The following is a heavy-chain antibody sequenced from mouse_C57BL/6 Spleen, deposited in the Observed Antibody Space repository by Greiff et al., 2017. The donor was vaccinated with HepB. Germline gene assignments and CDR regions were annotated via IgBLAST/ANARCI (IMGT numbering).Heavy chain of an antibody. Sequence: VQLQQSGPELVKPGASVKISCKASGYAFSSSWMNWVKQRPGKGLEWIGRIYPGDGDTNYNGKFKGKATLTADKSSSTAYMQLSSLTSEDSAVYFCARGDSNYEYFDVWGTGTTVTVSS. J-gene: IGHJ1*03. CDR3: ARGDSNYEYFDV. CDR2: IYPGDGDT. D-gene: IGHD2-5*01. CDR1: GYAFSSSW. V-gene: IGHV1-82*01.